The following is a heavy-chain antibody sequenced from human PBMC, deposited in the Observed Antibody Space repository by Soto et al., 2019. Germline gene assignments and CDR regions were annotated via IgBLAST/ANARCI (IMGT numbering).Heavy chain of an antibody. CDR1: GFTFSSYA. V-gene: IGHV3-30-3*01. CDR2: ISYDGSSK. D-gene: IGHD6-19*01. CDR3: ARDSTNQVIAVAGNDAFDI. J-gene: IGHJ3*02. Sequence: QVQLVESGGGVVQPGRSLRLSCAASGFTFSSYAMHWVRQAPGMGLDWVAIISYDGSSKFYADSVKGRFTLSRDNSKNTLYLQMNSLRGEDTAVYYCARDSTNQVIAVAGNDAFDIWGQGTMVTVSS.